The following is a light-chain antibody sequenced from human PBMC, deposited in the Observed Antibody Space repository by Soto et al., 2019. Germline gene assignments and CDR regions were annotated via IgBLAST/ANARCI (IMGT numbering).Light chain of an antibody. J-gene: IGKJ1*01. CDR3: QQYGTSPEWT. Sequence: DTVLTQSPGTLSLSPGERATLSCRASQSFDSMYIAWYQVKPGQAPRLLIYEASSRATGIPDRFSGGGSGTDFTLTISRLEPEDFAVYYCQQYGTSPEWTFGQGTKV. CDR1: QSFDSMY. CDR2: EAS. V-gene: IGKV3-20*01.